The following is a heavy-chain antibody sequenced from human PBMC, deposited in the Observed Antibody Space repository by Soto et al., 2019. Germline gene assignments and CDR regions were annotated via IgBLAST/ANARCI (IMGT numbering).Heavy chain of an antibody. J-gene: IGHJ5*02. Sequence: QVQLVQSGAEVKKPGSSVKVSCKASGGTFSSYAISWVRQAPGQGLEWMGGIIPIFGTANYAQKFQGRVTITADESTSTAYMELISLRSEDTAVYYCASRITMVRGVKGWFDPWGQGTLVTVSS. CDR3: ASRITMVRGVKGWFDP. V-gene: IGHV1-69*01. D-gene: IGHD3-10*01. CDR2: IIPIFGTA. CDR1: GGTFSSYA.